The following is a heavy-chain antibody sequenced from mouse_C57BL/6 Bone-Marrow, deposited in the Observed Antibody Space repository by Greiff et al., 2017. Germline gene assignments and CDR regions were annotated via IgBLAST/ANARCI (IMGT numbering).Heavy chain of an antibody. D-gene: IGHD1-1*02. J-gene: IGHJ3*01. CDR2: IDPSDSDT. Sequence: QVQLQQPGAELVRPGSSVKLSCKASGYTFTSYWMHWVKQRPIQGLEWIGNIDPSDSDTHYNQKFKDKATLTVDKSSSTAYMQLSSLTSEDSAVYYCARARIAWCCAYWGQGTLVTVSA. CDR3: ARARIAWCCAY. V-gene: IGHV1-52*01. CDR1: GYTFTSYW.